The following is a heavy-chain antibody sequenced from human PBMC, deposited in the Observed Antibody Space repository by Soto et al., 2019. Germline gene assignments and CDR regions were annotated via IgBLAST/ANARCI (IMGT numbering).Heavy chain of an antibody. CDR2: IIPILATT. J-gene: IGHJ6*02. D-gene: IGHD3-3*01. CDR3: ARGGAIFGVLNKGEGYCYGMDV. CDR1: GGTFSRYA. Sequence: VQLVQSGAEVKKPGSSVKVSCKASGGTFSRYAISWVRQAPGQGLEWMGGIIPILATTNYAQKFHGRVTITADESTSTADKELSSLRSEDTAVYYCARGGAIFGVLNKGEGYCYGMDVWSQGSTVTVTS. V-gene: IGHV1-69*01.